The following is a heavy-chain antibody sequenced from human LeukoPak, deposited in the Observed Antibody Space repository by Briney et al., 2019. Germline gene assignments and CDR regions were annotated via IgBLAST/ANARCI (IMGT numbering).Heavy chain of an antibody. CDR3: AGRNKGPADV. CDR2: VHYSGST. J-gene: IGHJ6*02. Sequence: SETLSLTCTVSGGSISGFYWSWIRQPPGKGLEWIGYVHYSGSTTYNPSLKSRVTISLDTSENQFSLNLNSVTAAATAMYYCAGRNKGPADVWGQGTTVTVSS. CDR1: GGSISGFY. D-gene: IGHD1-14*01. V-gene: IGHV4-59*01.